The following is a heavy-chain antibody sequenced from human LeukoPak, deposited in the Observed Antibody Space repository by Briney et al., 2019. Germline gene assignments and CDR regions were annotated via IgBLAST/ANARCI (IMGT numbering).Heavy chain of an antibody. V-gene: IGHV3-9*01. CDR1: GFTFDDYA. D-gene: IGHD3-22*01. J-gene: IGHJ4*02. CDR2: ISWNSGSI. CDR3: AKVGNYYGSSGYGYFDY. Sequence: PGGSLRLSCAASGFTFDDYAMHWVRQAPGKGLEWVSGISWNSGSIGYADSVKGRFTISRDNAKNSLYLQMNSLRVEDTALYYCAKVGNYYGSSGYGYFDYWGQGTLVTVSS.